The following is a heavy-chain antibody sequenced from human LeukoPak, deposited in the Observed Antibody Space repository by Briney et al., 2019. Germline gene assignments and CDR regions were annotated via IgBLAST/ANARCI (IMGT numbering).Heavy chain of an antibody. CDR2: INHSGST. D-gene: IGHD3-3*01. J-gene: IGHJ4*02. Sequence: SETLSLTCTVSGGSISSYYWSWIRQPPGKGLEWIGEINHSGSTNYNPSLKSRVTISVDTSKNQFSLKLSSVTAADTAVYYCARNYDFWSGYRGLIDYWGQGTLVTVSS. CDR3: ARNYDFWSGYRGLIDY. V-gene: IGHV4-34*01. CDR1: GGSISSYY.